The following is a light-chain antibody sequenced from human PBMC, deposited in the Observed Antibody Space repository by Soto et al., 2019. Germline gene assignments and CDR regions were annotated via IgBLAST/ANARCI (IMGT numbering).Light chain of an antibody. CDR2: DAS. CDR3: QQLTDWPPQWT. V-gene: IGKV3-11*01. CDR1: QSISSY. J-gene: IGKJ1*01. Sequence: EVVLTQSPDTLSLPPGERATLSCRASQSISSYLASYQQKPGQAPRLLIYDASSRATGIPARFSGSGSATDFTLTISSLEPEDFAVYYCQQLTDWPPQWTFGQGTKVEIK.